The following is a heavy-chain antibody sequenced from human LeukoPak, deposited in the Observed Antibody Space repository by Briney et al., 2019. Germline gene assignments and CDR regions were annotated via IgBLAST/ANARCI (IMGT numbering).Heavy chain of an antibody. D-gene: IGHD3-10*01. CDR1: GGSISSSSYY. V-gene: IGHV4-39*07. J-gene: IGHJ6*03. CDR3: ARTLLWFGEPENYYYYYYMDV. CDR2: VYYSGST. Sequence: SETLSLTCTVSGGSISSSSYYWSWIRQPPGKGLEWIGNVYYSGSTYYNPSLKSRVTISVDTSKNQFSLKLSSVTAADTAVYYCARTLLWFGEPENYYYYYYMDVWGKGTTVTISS.